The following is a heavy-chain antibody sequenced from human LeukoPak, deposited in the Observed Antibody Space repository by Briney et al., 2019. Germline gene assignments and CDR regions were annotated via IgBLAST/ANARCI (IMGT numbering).Heavy chain of an antibody. Sequence: KPSETLSLTCTVSGGSISSGDYYWSWIRQPPGKGLEWIGYIYYSGSTYYNPSLKSRVTISVDTSKNQFSLKLSSVTAADTAVYYCARALEITMVRGGEFDIWGQGTMVTVSS. D-gene: IGHD3-10*01. CDR1: GGSISSGDYY. CDR3: ARALEITMVRGGEFDI. CDR2: IYYSGST. V-gene: IGHV4-30-4*08. J-gene: IGHJ3*02.